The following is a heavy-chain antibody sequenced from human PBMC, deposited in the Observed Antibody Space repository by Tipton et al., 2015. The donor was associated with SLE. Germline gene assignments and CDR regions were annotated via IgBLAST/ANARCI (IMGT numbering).Heavy chain of an antibody. CDR3: ASGHYAEWFSN. V-gene: IGHV4-61*01. D-gene: IGHD3-3*01. CDR1: GVSIGSRTYY. J-gene: IGHJ4*02. Sequence: GLVKPSETLSLTCTVSGVSIGSRTYYWSWIRQPPGKGLEWIGYIYYSGSTNYNPSLKSRITISVDTSKNQFSLKMSSVTAADTAVYYCASGHYAEWFSNWGQGTLVTVSS. CDR2: IYYSGST.